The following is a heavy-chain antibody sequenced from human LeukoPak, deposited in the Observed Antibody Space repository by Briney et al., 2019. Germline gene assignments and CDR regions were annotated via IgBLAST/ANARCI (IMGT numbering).Heavy chain of an antibody. Sequence: PGGSLRLSCAASGFTFSTYWMHWVRQVPGKGLGWVSRISSDGTNANYADSVKGRVTISRDNAKNTLYLQMNSLRAEDTAVYYCARDLGQYYDTSDNWFDPWGQGTLVTLSS. CDR1: GFTFSTYW. CDR2: ISSDGTNA. CDR3: ARDLGQYYDTSDNWFDP. V-gene: IGHV3-74*01. D-gene: IGHD3-22*01. J-gene: IGHJ5*02.